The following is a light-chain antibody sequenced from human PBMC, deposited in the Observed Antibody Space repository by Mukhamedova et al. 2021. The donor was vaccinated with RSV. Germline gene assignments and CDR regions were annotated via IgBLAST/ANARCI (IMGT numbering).Light chain of an antibody. J-gene: IGKJ2*01. V-gene: IGKV3-20*01. CDR2: VAS. CDR1: QSVSSSY. CDR3: QQYGSSSRT. Sequence: ATLSCRASQSVSSSYLAWYQQKPGQAPRLLIYVASNRATGIPDRFSGSGSGTDFSLTINRLEPEDFAMYYCQQYGSSSRTFGQGT.